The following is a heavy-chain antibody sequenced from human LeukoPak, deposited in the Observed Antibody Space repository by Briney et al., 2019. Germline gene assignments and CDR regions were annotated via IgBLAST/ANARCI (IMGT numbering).Heavy chain of an antibody. CDR3: ARGNYDILTGYYEDY. CDR2: INHSGST. V-gene: IGHV4-34*01. D-gene: IGHD3-9*01. CDR1: GGSFSGYY. J-gene: IGHJ4*02. Sequence: SETLSLTCAVYGGSFSGYYWSWIRQPPGKGLEWIGEINHSGSTNYNPSLKSRVTISVDTSKNQFSLKLSSVTAADTAVYYCARGNYDILTGYYEDYWGQGTLVTVSS.